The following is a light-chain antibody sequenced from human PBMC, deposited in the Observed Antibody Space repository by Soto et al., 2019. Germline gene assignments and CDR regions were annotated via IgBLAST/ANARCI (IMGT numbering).Light chain of an antibody. CDR3: LHLNSYSPDT. CDR1: QGISSY. CDR2: AAS. J-gene: IGKJ3*01. Sequence: DIQLTQSPSFLSASVGDRVTITCRASQGISSYLAWYQQKPGKAPKLLIFAASTLQNGVPSRFSGSGSGTEFTITLSSLQPEDFASYYCLHLNSYSPDTFGPGTKVDIK. V-gene: IGKV1-9*01.